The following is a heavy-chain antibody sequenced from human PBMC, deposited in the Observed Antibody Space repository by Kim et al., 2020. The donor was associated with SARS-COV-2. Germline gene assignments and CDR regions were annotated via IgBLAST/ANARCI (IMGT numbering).Heavy chain of an antibody. CDR1: GYTFTSYG. Sequence: ASVKVSCKASGYTFTSYGISWVRQAPGQGLEWMGWISAYNGNTNYAQKLQGRVTMTTDTSTSTAYMELRSLRSDDTAVYYCARDVSDKDGPVVVPAAMPVDYWGQGSLATVSS. CDR3: ARDVSDKDGPVVVPAAMPVDY. J-gene: IGHJ4*02. D-gene: IGHD2-2*01. CDR2: ISAYNGNT. V-gene: IGHV1-18*01.